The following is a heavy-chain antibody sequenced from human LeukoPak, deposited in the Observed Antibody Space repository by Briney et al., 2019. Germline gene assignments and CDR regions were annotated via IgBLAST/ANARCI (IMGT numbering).Heavy chain of an antibody. CDR2: FDPEDGET. CDR3: ATCSGGYYDAFDI. CDR1: GYTLTELS. D-gene: IGHD1-26*01. V-gene: IGHV1-24*01. J-gene: IGHJ3*02. Sequence: ASVKVPCKVSGYTLTELSMHWVRQAPGKGLEWMGGFDPEDGETIYAQKFQGRVTMTEDTSTDTAYMELSSLRSEDTAVYYCATCSGGYYDAFDIWGQGTMVTVSS.